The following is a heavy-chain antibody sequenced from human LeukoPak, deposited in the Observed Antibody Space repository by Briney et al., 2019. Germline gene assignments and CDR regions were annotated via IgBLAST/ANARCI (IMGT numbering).Heavy chain of an antibody. CDR1: GYTFTSYA. Sequence: ASVKVSCKASGYTFTSYAMHWVRQAPGQRLEWMGWINAGNGNTKYSQEFQGRVTISRDTSASTAYMELSSLRAEDTAVYYCARVESGRIAAADLDYWGQGTLVTVSS. J-gene: IGHJ4*02. CDR3: ARVESGRIAAADLDY. V-gene: IGHV1-3*03. CDR2: INAGNGNT. D-gene: IGHD6-13*01.